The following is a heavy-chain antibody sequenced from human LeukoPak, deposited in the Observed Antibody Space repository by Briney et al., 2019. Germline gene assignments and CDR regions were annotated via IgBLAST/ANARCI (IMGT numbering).Heavy chain of an antibody. CDR3: ARESEGGTGTSCPDY. Sequence: GKSLRLSCVASGFTFSDYVIHWVRQAPGKGLEWVAGIQSNGRNKYYVDSVKGRFAISRDNSKSTLYLQVNSLRVEDTALYYCARESEGGTGTSCPDYWGQGTLVTVSS. CDR2: IQSNGRNK. CDR1: GFTFSDYV. J-gene: IGHJ4*02. V-gene: IGHV3-30*09. D-gene: IGHD2-2*01.